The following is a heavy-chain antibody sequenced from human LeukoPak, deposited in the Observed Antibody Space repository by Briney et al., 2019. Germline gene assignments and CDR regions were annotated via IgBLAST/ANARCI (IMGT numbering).Heavy chain of an antibody. V-gene: IGHV3-15*01. CDR2: IKSKTDGGTT. CDR1: GFTFSNAW. J-gene: IGHJ4*02. D-gene: IGHD3-22*01. CDR3: TTGLSYYDSSPPLDY. Sequence: GGSLGLSCAASGFTFSNAWMSWVRQAPGKGLEWVGRIKSKTDGGTTDYAAPVKGRFTISRDDSKNTLYLQMNSLKTEDTAVYYCTTGLSYYDSSPPLDYWGQGTLVTVSS.